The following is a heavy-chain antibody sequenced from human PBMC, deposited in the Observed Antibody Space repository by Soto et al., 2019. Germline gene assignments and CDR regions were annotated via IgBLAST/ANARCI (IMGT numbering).Heavy chain of an antibody. CDR3: AKEKDYDFNWGSDRFTSHY. D-gene: IGHD3-16*02. CDR1: GFTFRTYA. CDR2: ISGSAGT. Sequence: PGGSLRLSCTASGFTFRTYAMTWFRQAPGKRLEWVSAISGSAGTFYATSVKGRFTISRDNSRSTVYLQMHSLRAEDSAIYYCAKEKDYDFNWGSDRFTSHYWGRGTLVTVSS. V-gene: IGHV3-23*01. J-gene: IGHJ4*02.